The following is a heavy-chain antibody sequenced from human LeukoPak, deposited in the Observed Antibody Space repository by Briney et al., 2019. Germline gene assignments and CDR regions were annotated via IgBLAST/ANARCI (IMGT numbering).Heavy chain of an antibody. CDR2: ISADNGNT. V-gene: IGHV1-3*01. Sequence: GASVKVSCKASGYTFTSYAIHWVRQAPGQRLEWMGWISADNGNTKYSQNFQGRVTFISNTSATTAFMELSSLRSEDAAVYYCARDSGSGNNDYWGQGTPVTVSS. D-gene: IGHD1-26*01. J-gene: IGHJ4*02. CDR3: ARDSGSGNNDY. CDR1: GYTFTSYA.